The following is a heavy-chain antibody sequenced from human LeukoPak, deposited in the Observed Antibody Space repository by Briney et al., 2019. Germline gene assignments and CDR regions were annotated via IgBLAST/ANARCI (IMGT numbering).Heavy chain of an antibody. CDR1: GFTFITYS. CDR2: ISSSSSYI. D-gene: IGHD3-22*01. V-gene: IGHV3-21*01. Sequence: GGSLRLSCAASGFTFITYSMNWVRQAPGKGLEWVSSISSSSSYISYAASVKGRFTISRDNAKNSLYLQMNNLRAEDTAVYYCARAAPYYYDSSGYSAFDSWGQGTMVTVSA. CDR3: ARAAPYYYDSSGYSAFDS. J-gene: IGHJ3*02.